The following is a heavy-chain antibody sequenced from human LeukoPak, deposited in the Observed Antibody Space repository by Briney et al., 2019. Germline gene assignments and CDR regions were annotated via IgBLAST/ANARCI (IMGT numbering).Heavy chain of an antibody. CDR2: IYYSGRT. J-gene: IGHJ1*01. CDR1: GDSVSRSDSY. V-gene: IGHV4-39*01. D-gene: IGHD3-22*01. CDR3: ARRRYYDGSGYLE. Sequence: PSEILSLTCSVSGDSVSRSDSYWDWIRQPPGKGLEWIGTIYYSGRTYYSPSLKSRVTMSVDPSNNQFSLTLRPVTAADTAVYYCARRRYYDGSGYLEWGQGTLLSVSS.